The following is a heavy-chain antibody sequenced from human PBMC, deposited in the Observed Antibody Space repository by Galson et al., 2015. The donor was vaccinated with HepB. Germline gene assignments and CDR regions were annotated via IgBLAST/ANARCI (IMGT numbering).Heavy chain of an antibody. CDR2: INPNSGGT. V-gene: IGHV1-2*04. D-gene: IGHD3-16*02. Sequence: SVKVSCKASGYTFTGYYMHWVRQAPGQGLEWMGWINPNSGGTNYAQKFQGWVTMTRDTSISTAYMELSRLRSDDTAVYYCARDQSLAPYYYYGMDVWGQGTTVTVSS. J-gene: IGHJ6*02. CDR3: ARDQSLAPYYYYGMDV. CDR1: GYTFTGYY.